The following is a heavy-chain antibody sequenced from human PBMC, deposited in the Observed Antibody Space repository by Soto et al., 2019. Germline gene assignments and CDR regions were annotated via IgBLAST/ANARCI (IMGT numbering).Heavy chain of an antibody. CDR2: IFYNGTT. CDR1: GVYLTSYY. Sequence: TSETLSRNWSVSGVYLTSYYWSWIRQTPGKTLEWIGCIFYNGTTNYNPSLKSRVTISLDMSKNQFSLKLNSVTAEDTALYYCARGKGTHRYWGQGTLVTVSS. CDR3: ARGKGTHRY. J-gene: IGHJ4*02. V-gene: IGHV4-59*01. D-gene: IGHD3-10*01.